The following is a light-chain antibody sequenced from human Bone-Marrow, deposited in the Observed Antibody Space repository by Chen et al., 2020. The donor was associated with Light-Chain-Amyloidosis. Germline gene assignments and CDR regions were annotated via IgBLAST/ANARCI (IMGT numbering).Light chain of an antibody. J-gene: IGLJ3*02. Sequence: QSVLTQPPSASGTPGQRVTISCSGSSSNIGSNYVYWYQQLPGMAPNLLIYRNNQRPSGVPDRFSGSKSGNSASLAISGLRSEDEADYYCAAWDDSLSGVFGGGTKLTVL. V-gene: IGLV1-47*01. CDR1: SSNIGSNY. CDR3: AAWDDSLSGV. CDR2: RNN.